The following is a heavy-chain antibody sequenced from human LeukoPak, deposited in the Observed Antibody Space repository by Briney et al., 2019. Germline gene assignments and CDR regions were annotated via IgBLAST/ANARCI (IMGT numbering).Heavy chain of an antibody. CDR3: ARDHYWLEYCSDGVCQDTFDI. D-gene: IGHD2-8*01. CDR1: GFIFSNYW. V-gene: IGHV3-74*01. CDR2: ISGDAIST. J-gene: IGHJ3*02. Sequence: GGSLRLSCAASGFIFSNYWMHWLRQAPGKGLVWVSRISGDAISTAYADPVKGRFTISRDSAKNTVYLQMNSLRAEDTAVYHCARDHYWLEYCSDGVCQDTFDIWGQGTMVSVSS.